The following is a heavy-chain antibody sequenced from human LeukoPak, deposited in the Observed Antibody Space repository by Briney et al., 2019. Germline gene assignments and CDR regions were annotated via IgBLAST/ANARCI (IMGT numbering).Heavy chain of an antibody. D-gene: IGHD3-22*01. CDR1: NYSITSGYF. J-gene: IGHJ4*02. V-gene: IGHV4-38-2*02. Sequence: SEPLSLTCAVPNYSITSGYFWGWIRQPPGKGLEWIASIYHSGTTYYNPSLRNRVTLFVDTSKNQFSLKLTSLTAADTAVYYCARDGVFHDSDGYSFDYWGQGTLVTVSS. CDR3: ARDGVFHDSDGYSFDY. CDR2: IYHSGTT.